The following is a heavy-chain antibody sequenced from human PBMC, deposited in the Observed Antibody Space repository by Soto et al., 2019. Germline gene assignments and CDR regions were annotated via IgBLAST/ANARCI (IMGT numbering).Heavy chain of an antibody. V-gene: IGHV1-3*01. CDR2: INAGNGNT. J-gene: IGHJ4*02. CDR1: GYTFTSYA. CDR3: ARSVNYGIDYFDY. D-gene: IGHD4-17*01. Sequence: GASVKVSCKASGYTFTSYAMHWVRQAPGQRLEWMGWINAGNGNTKYSQKFQGRVTITADKSTSTAYMELSNLRSEDTAVYYCARSVNYGIDYFDYWGQGTLVTVSS.